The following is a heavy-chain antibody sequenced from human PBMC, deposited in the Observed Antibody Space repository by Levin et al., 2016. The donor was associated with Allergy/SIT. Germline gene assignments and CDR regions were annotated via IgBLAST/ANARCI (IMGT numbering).Heavy chain of an antibody. J-gene: IGHJ5*02. V-gene: IGHV3-23*01. CDR3: ASSPDYGDNWFDP. CDR1: GFTFSSYA. D-gene: IGHD4-17*01. CDR2: ISGSGGRT. Sequence: GGSLRLSCAASGFTFSSYAMSWVRQAPGKGLEWVSGISGSGGRTYYADSVKGRFTISRDNSKNTLYLQMNSLRAEDTAVYYCASSPDYGDNWFDPWGQGTLVTVSS.